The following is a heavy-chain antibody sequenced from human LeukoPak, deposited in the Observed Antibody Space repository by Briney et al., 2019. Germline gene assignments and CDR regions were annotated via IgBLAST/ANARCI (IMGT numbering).Heavy chain of an antibody. J-gene: IGHJ4*02. CDR1: GFTFSSYW. CDR3: AKGADYGGNSGRRFDY. CDR2: IKQDGSEK. Sequence: GGSLRLSCAASGFTFSSYWMSWVRQAPGKGLEWVANIKQDGSEKYYVDSVKGRFTISRDNSKNTLYLQMNSLRAEDTAVYYCAKGADYGGNSGRRFDYWGQGTLVTVSS. D-gene: IGHD4-23*01. V-gene: IGHV3-7*03.